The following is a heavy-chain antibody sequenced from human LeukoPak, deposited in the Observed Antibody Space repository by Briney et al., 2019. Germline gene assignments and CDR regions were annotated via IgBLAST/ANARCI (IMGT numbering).Heavy chain of an antibody. Sequence: GGTLRLSCAASGFTFSSYGMSWVRQAPGKGLEWVSAISGSGGSTYYADSVKGRFTISRDNFKNTLYLQMNSLRAEDTAVYYCAKDGGVWFGESNDYWGQGTLVTVSS. V-gene: IGHV3-23*01. CDR1: GFTFSSYG. J-gene: IGHJ4*02. D-gene: IGHD3-10*01. CDR2: ISGSGGST. CDR3: AKDGGVWFGESNDY.